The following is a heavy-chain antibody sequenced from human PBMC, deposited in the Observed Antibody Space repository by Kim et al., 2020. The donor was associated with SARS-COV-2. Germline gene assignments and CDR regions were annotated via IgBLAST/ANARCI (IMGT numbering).Heavy chain of an antibody. CDR2: INHSGST. V-gene: IGHV4-34*01. J-gene: IGHJ1*01. D-gene: IGHD3-10*01. CDR1: GGSFSGYY. CDR3: ARGNGSGRSWY. Sequence: SETLSLTCAVYGGSFSGYYWSWIRQPPGKGLEWIGEINHSGSTNYNPSLKSRVTISVDTSKNQFSLKLSSVTAADTAVYYCARGNGSGRSWYWGQGTLVT.